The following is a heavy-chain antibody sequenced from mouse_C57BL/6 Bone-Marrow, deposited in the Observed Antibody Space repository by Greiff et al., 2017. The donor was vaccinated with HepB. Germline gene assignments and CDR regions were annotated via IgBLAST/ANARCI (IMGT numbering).Heavy chain of an antibody. CDR3: ARDPIYYYGSSYAMDY. CDR1: GFTFSDYG. J-gene: IGHJ4*01. D-gene: IGHD1-1*01. Sequence: EVQLVESGGGLVKPGGSLKLSCAASGFTFSDYGMHWVRQAPEKGLEWVATISDGGSYTYYPDNVKGRFTISRDNAKNNLYLQMSHLKSEDTAMYYCARDPIYYYGSSYAMDYWGQGTSVTVSS. V-gene: IGHV5-4*01. CDR2: ISDGGSYT.